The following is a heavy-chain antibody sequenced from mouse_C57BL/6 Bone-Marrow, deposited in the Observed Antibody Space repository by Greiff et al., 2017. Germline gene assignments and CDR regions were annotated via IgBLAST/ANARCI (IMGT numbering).Heavy chain of an antibody. CDR1: GYTFTSYW. D-gene: IGHD1-1*01. V-gene: IGHV1-52*01. Sequence: QVQLQQPGAELVRPGSSVKLSCKASGYTFTSYWMHLVKQRPIQGLEWIGNIDPSDSETHYNQKFKDKATLTVDKSSSTAYRQLSSLTSEDSAVYYRSRLYYGSRGVDYWGQGTTLTASS. CDR2: IDPSDSET. CDR3: SRLYYGSRGVDY. J-gene: IGHJ2*01.